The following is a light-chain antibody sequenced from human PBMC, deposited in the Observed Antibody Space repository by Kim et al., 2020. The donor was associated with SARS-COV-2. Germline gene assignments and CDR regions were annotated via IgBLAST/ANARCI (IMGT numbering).Light chain of an antibody. V-gene: IGLV2-8*01. CDR1: SSDVGGYTY. CDR2: EVS. CDR3: SSYAGSNSVV. Sequence: GQSVTISCTGTSSDVGGYTYVSWYQQHPGKAPKLLIYEVSTRPSGVPDRFSGSRSGNTASLTVSGLQAEDEADYYCSSYAGSNSVVFGGGTQLTVL. J-gene: IGLJ2*01.